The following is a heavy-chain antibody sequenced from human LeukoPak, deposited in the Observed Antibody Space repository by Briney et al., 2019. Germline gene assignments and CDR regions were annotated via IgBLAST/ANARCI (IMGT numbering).Heavy chain of an antibody. V-gene: IGHV5-51*01. D-gene: IGHD3-22*01. Sequence: GESLKISCKGSGYSFTSYWIGWVRQMPGKGLEWMGIIYPGDSDTRYSPSFQGQVTISADKSISTAYLQWSSLKASDTATYYCARKLQDSSGYSYYFDYWGQGTLVTVSS. CDR3: ARKLQDSSGYSYYFDY. CDR1: GYSFTSYW. CDR2: IYPGDSDT. J-gene: IGHJ4*02.